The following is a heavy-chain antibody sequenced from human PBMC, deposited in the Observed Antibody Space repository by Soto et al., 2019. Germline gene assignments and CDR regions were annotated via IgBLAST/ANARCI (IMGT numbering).Heavy chain of an antibody. V-gene: IGHV4-59*08. J-gene: IGHJ4*02. D-gene: IGHD1-26*01. CDR2: IFNSGST. CDR1: GGSISSYY. CDR3: AGDIRSGSYRFDY. Sequence: SETLSLTCTVSGGSISSYYWSWIRQPPGKGLEWIGYIFNSGSTAYNTYLKSRVTISADRSKNQFSLKLSSVTAADTAVYYCAGDIRSGSYRFDYWGQGTLVTVSS.